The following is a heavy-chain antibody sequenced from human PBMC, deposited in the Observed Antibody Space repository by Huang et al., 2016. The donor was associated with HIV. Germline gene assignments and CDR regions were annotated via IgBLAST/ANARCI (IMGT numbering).Heavy chain of an antibody. CDR1: GFKFSNYW. J-gene: IGHJ3*02. Sequence: EEHLVESGGGLVQPGGSLRLSCDASGFKFSNYWMQWVRQAPGKGLRWVSRIKIDGRTTDYADSVKGRFTISRDNAKNTLYLQMSSLTAEDTAIYYCARAGGFEIWGQGTVVTVSS. V-gene: IGHV3-74*01. D-gene: IGHD2-15*01. CDR3: ARAGGFEI. CDR2: IKIDGRTT.